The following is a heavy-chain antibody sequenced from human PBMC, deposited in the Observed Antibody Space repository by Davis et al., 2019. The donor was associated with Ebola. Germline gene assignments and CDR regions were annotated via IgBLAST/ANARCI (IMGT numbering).Heavy chain of an antibody. CDR1: GYTFTSYY. J-gene: IGHJ6*02. CDR3: ARGSSDYGDYIYYYYGMDV. V-gene: IGHV1-46*01. Sequence: AASVKVSCKASGYTFTSYYMHWVRQAPGQGLEWMGIINPSGGSTSYAQKFQGRVTMTRDTSTSTVYMELSSLRSEDTAVYYCARGSSDYGDYIYYYYGMDVWGQGTTVTVSS. CDR2: INPSGGST. D-gene: IGHD4-17*01.